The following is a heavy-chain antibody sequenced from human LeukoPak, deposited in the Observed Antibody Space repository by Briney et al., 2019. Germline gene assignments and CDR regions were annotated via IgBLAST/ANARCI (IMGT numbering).Heavy chain of an antibody. Sequence: GGSLTPSCAAGGVTFRSYGVRWVRQAPGEGGGWVSSIRASGDGTFTADSMKGRFTISRDSTENTMDLEMSRLRAEESAVYYCAKAPVGYTYGPSSLDYWGQGILVTVSS. J-gene: IGHJ4*02. CDR3: AKAPVGYTYGPSSLDY. CDR1: GVTFRSYG. V-gene: IGHV3-23*01. CDR2: IRASGDGT. D-gene: IGHD5-18*01.